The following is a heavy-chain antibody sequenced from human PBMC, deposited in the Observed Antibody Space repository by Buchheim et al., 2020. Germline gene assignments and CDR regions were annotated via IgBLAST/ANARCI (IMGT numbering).Heavy chain of an antibody. J-gene: IGHJ4*02. CDR3: AKDLTGVRGVIITYYFIY. V-gene: IGHV3-23*04. Sequence: VQLVESGGGVVQPGGSLRLSCAVSGFTFSGYAMSWVRQTPGKGLEWVSTISGSTGATHYTDSVQGRFTISRDDSTSTLYLQMDSLRAEDTATYYCAKDLTGVRGVIITYYFIYWGQGTL. CDR2: ISGSTGAT. CDR1: GFTFSGYA. D-gene: IGHD3-10*01.